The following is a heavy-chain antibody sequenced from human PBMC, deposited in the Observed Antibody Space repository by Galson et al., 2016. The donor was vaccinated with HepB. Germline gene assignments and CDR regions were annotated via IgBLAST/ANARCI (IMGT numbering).Heavy chain of an antibody. J-gene: IGHJ6*03. D-gene: IGHD2-21*02. CDR3: ARVQKGVVVTWFYYCVDV. CDR2: INLSGNT. V-gene: IGHV4-34*01. Sequence: SETLSLTCALYGGSFSSYYWNWIRQPPGKGLEWIGEINLSGNTNYNPSLKRRVSISLDTSKNQFSLRLGSVTAADTGVYYCARVQKGVVVTWFYYCVDVWGKGTTVTVSS. CDR1: GGSFSSYY.